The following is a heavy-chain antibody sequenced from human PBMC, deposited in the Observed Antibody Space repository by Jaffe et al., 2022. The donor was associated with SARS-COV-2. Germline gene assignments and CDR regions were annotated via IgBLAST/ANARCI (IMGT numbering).Heavy chain of an antibody. CDR2: IKQDGSEK. J-gene: IGHJ6*02. CDR1: GFTFSSYW. CDR3: ARAPSGSYLYYYYYYGMDV. V-gene: IGHV3-7*01. D-gene: IGHD3-10*01. Sequence: EVQLVESGGGLVQPGGSLRLSCAASGFTFSSYWMSWVRQAPGKGLEWVANIKQDGSEKYYVDSVKGRFTISRDNAKNSLYLQMNSLRAEDTAVYYCARAPSGSYLYYYYYYGMDVWGQGTTVTVSS.